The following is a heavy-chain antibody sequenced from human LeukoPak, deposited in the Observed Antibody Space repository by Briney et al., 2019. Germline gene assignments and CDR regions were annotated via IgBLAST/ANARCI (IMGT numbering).Heavy chain of an antibody. Sequence: SETLSLTCTGSGGSISSYYWNWIRQPAGKGLEWIGRIYTSGSTNYNPSLKSRVTMSVDTSKNQFSLKLSSATAADTAVYYCARDSGPGAAAGTNWFDPWGQGTLVTVSS. CDR2: IYTSGST. V-gene: IGHV4-4*07. D-gene: IGHD6-13*01. CDR3: ARDSGPGAAAGTNWFDP. CDR1: GGSISSYY. J-gene: IGHJ5*02.